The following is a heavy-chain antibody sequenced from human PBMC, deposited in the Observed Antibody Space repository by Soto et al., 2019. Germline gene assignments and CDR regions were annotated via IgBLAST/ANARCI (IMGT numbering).Heavy chain of an antibody. CDR1: GGSISSYY. CDR3: ARARANYYDSSNNWFDP. Sequence: NTSETLSLTCTVSGGSISSYYWSWIRQPPGKGLEWIGYIYYSGSTNYNPSLKSRVTISVDTSKNQFSLKLSSVTAADTAVYYCARARANYYDSSNNWFDPWGQGTLVTVSS. D-gene: IGHD3-22*01. V-gene: IGHV4-59*01. J-gene: IGHJ5*02. CDR2: IYYSGST.